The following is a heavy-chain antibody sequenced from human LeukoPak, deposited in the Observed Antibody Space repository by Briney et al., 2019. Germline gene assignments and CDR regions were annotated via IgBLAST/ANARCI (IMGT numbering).Heavy chain of an antibody. Sequence: RSGGSLRLSCAASGFTFSSYGMHWVRQAPGKGLEWVAFIRYDGSNKYYADSVKGRFTISRDNSKNTLYLQMNSLRAEDTAVYYCAKAVIVVVPAATNNWFDPWGQGTLVTVSS. CDR3: AKAVIVVVPAATNNWFDP. V-gene: IGHV3-30*02. CDR1: GFTFSSYG. D-gene: IGHD2-2*01. J-gene: IGHJ5*02. CDR2: IRYDGSNK.